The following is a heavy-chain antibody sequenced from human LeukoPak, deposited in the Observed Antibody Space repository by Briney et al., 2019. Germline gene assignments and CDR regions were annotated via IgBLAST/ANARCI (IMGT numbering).Heavy chain of an antibody. J-gene: IGHJ5*02. CDR3: ARGRVSRPDNWFDP. CDR2: IIPIFGTA. Sequence: SVKVSCKASGGTFSSYGISWVRQAPGQGLEWMGGIIPIFGTANYAQKFQGRVTITTDESTSTAYMELSSLRSEGTAVYYCARGRVSRPDNWFDPWGQGTLVTVAS. CDR1: GGTFSSYG. D-gene: IGHD5/OR15-5a*01. V-gene: IGHV1-69*05.